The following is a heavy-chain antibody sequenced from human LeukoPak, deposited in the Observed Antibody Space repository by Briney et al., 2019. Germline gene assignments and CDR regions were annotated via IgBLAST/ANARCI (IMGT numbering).Heavy chain of an antibody. CDR2: IYYSGST. V-gene: IGHV4-59*12. J-gene: IGHJ6*03. Sequence: SETLSLTCTVSGGSISSYYWSWIRQPPGKGLEWIGYIYYSGSTNYNPSLKSRVTISVDTSKNQFSLKLSSVTDADTAVYYCARLTKNDSGSFRFGKKKRGYMDVWGKGTTVTISS. D-gene: IGHD3-10*01. CDR3: ARLTKNDSGSFRFGKKKRGYMDV. CDR1: GGSISSYY.